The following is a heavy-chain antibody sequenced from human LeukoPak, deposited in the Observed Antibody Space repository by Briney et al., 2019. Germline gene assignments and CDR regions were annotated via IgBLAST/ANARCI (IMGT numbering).Heavy chain of an antibody. CDR3: ASGSYYFDY. D-gene: IGHD1-26*01. J-gene: IGHJ4*02. Sequence: PSETLSLTCTVSGGSIRSYYWSWLRQPPGKGLDWIGYIYYTGSTKYNPSLKSRATISVDTSKNQFSLKLSSVTAADTAVYCCASGSYYFDYWGQGTLVTVSS. CDR2: IYYTGST. V-gene: IGHV4-59*08. CDR1: GGSIRSYY.